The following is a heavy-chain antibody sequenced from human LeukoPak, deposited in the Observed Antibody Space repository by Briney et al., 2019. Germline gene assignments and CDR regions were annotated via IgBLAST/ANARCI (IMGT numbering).Heavy chain of an antibody. CDR1: GFTFSSYS. CDR3: ARDDILTGYYY. V-gene: IGHV3-21*01. CDR2: ISSSSSYI. Sequence: GGSLRLSCAASGFTFSSYSMNWVRQAPGKGLEWVSSISSSSSYIYYADSVKGRFTISRDNAKNSLYLQMNSLKAEDTAVYYCARDDILTGYYYWGRGTLVTVSS. J-gene: IGHJ4*02. D-gene: IGHD3-9*01.